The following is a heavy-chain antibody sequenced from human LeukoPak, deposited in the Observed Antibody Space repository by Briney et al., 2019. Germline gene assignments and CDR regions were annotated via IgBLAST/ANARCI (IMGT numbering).Heavy chain of an antibody. CDR2: IYHSGST. D-gene: IGHD5-12*01. Sequence: PSETLSLTCAVSGGSISSGGYSWSWIRQPPGKGLEWIGYIYHSGSTYYNPSLKSRVTISVDRSKSQFSLKLSSVTAADTAVYYCARGTYDSGYAFDIWGQGTMVTVSS. J-gene: IGHJ3*02. V-gene: IGHV4-30-2*01. CDR1: GGSISSGGYS. CDR3: ARGTYDSGYAFDI.